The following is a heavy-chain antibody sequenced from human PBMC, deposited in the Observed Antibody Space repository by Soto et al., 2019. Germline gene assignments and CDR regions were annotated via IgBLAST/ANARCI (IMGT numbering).Heavy chain of an antibody. Sequence: QVQLQESGPGLVKPSGTLSLTCAVSGGSISSSNWWSWVRQPPGKGLEWIGEIYHSGSTNYNPSLQRGVXXSVDKSKNQFSLKLSSVTAADTAVYYCARAAMGGSSWPFDYWGQGTLVTVSS. V-gene: IGHV4-4*02. CDR1: GGSISSSNW. CDR2: IYHSGST. D-gene: IGHD6-13*01. J-gene: IGHJ4*02. CDR3: ARAAMGGSSWPFDY.